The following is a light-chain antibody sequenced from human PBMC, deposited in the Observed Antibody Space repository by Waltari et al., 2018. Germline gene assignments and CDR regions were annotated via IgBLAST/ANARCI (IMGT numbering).Light chain of an antibody. CDR3: QQYNNWPSLT. V-gene: IGKV3-15*01. CDR2: GAS. CDR1: QSVSSN. Sequence: DIVMTQSPAPLSVSPGERATLSCSANQSVSSNLAWYQQKPGQAPRPLIYGASTRATGIPARLSGSGSGTEFTLTISSMQSEDFAVYYCQQYNNWPSLTFGGGTKVEIK. J-gene: IGKJ4*01.